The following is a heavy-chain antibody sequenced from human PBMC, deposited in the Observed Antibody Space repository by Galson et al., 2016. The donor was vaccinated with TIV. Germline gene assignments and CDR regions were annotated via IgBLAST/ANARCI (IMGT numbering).Heavy chain of an antibody. D-gene: IGHD3-10*01. Sequence: PALVKPTQTVTLTCTFSGFSLNTDGVCVNWIRQPPGKALEWLARIDWDDDKYYSPFLKTRLTIPKDTSKNQVVLTLTDMDPVDTATYYCARTPDYYGTSHSHFDHWGQGTLVTASS. J-gene: IGHJ4*02. CDR2: IDWDDDK. V-gene: IGHV2-70*11. CDR3: ARTPDYYGTSHSHFDH. CDR1: GFSLNTDGVC.